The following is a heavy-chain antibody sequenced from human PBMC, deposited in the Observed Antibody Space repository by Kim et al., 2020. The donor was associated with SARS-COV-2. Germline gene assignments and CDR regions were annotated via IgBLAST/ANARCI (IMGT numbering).Heavy chain of an antibody. Sequence: PGRSLSLPWTAQEFSCSTYAMSGVRQAPGKGLEWVSGISANGGTTYYADSVKGRFSITRDNSKNTLYLQMIRLSAEETDVYYCAKLVKDYF. CDR1: EFSCSTYA. J-gene: IGHJ1*01. CDR3: AKLVKDYF. CDR2: ISANGGTT. D-gene: IGHD2-8*02. V-gene: IGHV3-23*01.